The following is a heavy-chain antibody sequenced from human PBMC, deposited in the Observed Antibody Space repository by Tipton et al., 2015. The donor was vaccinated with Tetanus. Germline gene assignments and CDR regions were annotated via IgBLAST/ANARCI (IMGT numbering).Heavy chain of an antibody. CDR3: VRDALTIHFDY. V-gene: IGHV7-4-1*02. J-gene: IGHJ4*02. Sequence: QSGPEVKKPGSSVKVFCKPSGGTFSSYAFSWVRQAPGQGLEWMGWISTNNGNPTYAQGFTGRFVFSLDTSVNTAYLQISGLTAEDTAIYYCVRDALTIHFDYWGQGTLVTVSS. CDR1: GGTFSSYA. CDR2: ISTNNGNP. D-gene: IGHD4/OR15-4a*01.